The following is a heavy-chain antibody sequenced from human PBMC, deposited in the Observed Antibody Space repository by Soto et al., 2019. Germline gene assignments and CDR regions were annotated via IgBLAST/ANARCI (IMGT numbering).Heavy chain of an antibody. Sequence: QVQLVESGGGVVQPGRSLRLSCAASGFTFSSYAMHWVRQAPGKGLEWVAVISYDGSNKYYADSVKGRFTISRDNSKNTLYLQMNSLRAEDTAVYYCASDPRGSGYLVAYYYYCGMDVWGQGTTVTVSS. CDR2: ISYDGSNK. V-gene: IGHV3-30-3*01. CDR3: ASDPRGSGYLVAYYYYCGMDV. CDR1: GFTFSSYA. J-gene: IGHJ6*02. D-gene: IGHD3-3*01.